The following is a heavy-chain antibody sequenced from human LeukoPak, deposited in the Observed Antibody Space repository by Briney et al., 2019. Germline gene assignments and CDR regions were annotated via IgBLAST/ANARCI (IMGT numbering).Heavy chain of an antibody. J-gene: IGHJ4*02. D-gene: IGHD5-12*01. Sequence: SSETLSLTCTVSGGSISSYYWSWIRQPPGKGLEWIGYIYYSGSTNYNPSLKSRVTISVDTSKNQFSLKLSSVTAADTAMYYCARVSGYDWESFYDYWGQGSLDTVSS. CDR2: IYYSGST. V-gene: IGHV4-59*01. CDR3: ARVSGYDWESFYDY. CDR1: GGSISSYY.